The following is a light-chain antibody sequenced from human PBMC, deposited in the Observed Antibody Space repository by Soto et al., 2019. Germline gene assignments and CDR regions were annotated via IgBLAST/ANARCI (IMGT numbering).Light chain of an antibody. CDR3: QQYKSFSRT. CDR2: GAS. CDR1: QSVRSSH. J-gene: IGKJ1*01. Sequence: EIVLTQSPGTLSLSPGERATLSCRTSQSVRSSHLAWYQQKPGQAPRLLIYGASSRATGIPDRFSGSGSGTEFTLTISSLQPDDFATYYCQQYKSFSRTFGQGTKVDIK. V-gene: IGKV3-20*01.